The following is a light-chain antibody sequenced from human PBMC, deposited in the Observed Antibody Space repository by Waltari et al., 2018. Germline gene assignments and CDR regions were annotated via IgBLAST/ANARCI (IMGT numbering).Light chain of an antibody. CDR2: DTS. V-gene: IGKV3-11*01. CDR1: QSIHNY. CDR3: QQRRNWPLT. J-gene: IGKJ4*01. Sequence: DIVLTQSPATLSLSPGDCATLTCRASQSIHNYLAWYQQKPGQAPRLLIYDTSNRATGISARFSGSGFGTDFTLTISSLEPEDFAVYYCQQRRNWPLTFGGGTKVEIK.